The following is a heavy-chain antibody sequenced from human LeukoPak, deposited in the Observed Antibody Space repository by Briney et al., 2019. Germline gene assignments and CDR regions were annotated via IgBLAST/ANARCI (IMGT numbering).Heavy chain of an antibody. CDR1: GFTFRSYS. CDR2: ISSSSSYI. V-gene: IGHV3-21*01. D-gene: IGHD5-18*01. Sequence: GGSLRLSCAASGFTFRSYSMNWVRQAPGKGLEWVSSISSSSSYIYYADSVKGRFTISRDNAKNSLYLQMNSLRAEDTAVYYCARGLGYSYGYGDYFDYWGQGTLVTVSS. J-gene: IGHJ4*02. CDR3: ARGLGYSYGYGDYFDY.